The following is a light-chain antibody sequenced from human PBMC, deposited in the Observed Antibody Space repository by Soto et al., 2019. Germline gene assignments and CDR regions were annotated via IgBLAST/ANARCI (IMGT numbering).Light chain of an antibody. V-gene: IGLV2-14*01. Sequence: QSVLTQPASVSGSPGQSITVSCTGTSSDVGAYNYVSWYQQHPGKAPKLMIYEVSNRPSGVSNRFSGSKSGNTASLTISGLQAEDEADYYCSSHTSSSTHVVFGGGTKVTVL. CDR1: SSDVGAYNY. J-gene: IGLJ2*01. CDR2: EVS. CDR3: SSHTSSSTHVV.